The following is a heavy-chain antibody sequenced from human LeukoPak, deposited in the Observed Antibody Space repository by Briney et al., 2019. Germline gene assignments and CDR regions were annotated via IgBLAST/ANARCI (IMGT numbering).Heavy chain of an antibody. CDR2: IYYSGST. CDR1: GGSISSHY. Sequence: SETLSLTCTVSGGSISSHYWSWIRQPPGKGLEWSGYIYYSGSTNYNPSLKSRVTISVDTSKNQFSLKLSSVTAADTAVYYCARGVQLWPFYSSGQGYYFDYWGQGTLVTVSS. CDR3: ARGVQLWPFYSSGQGYYFDY. V-gene: IGHV4-59*11. J-gene: IGHJ4*02. D-gene: IGHD5-18*01.